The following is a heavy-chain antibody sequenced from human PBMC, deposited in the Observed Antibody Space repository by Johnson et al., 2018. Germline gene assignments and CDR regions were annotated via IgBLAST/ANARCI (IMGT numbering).Heavy chain of an antibody. V-gene: IGHV1-69*01. D-gene: IGHD3-10*01. Sequence: QVQLVESGAEVKKPGSSVKVSCQASGGTFSSYAISWVRQAPGQGLEWMGGIVPLFGTAMYAQTFQGRVTITADESTSTAYMGLSSLGSEDRAVYYCARRKGEVYCMDVWGQGTTVTVSS. CDR1: GGTFSSYA. J-gene: IGHJ6*02. CDR2: IVPLFGTA. CDR3: ARRKGEVYCMDV.